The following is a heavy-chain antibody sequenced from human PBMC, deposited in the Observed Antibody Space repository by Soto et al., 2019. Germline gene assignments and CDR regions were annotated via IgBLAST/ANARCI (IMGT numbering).Heavy chain of an antibody. D-gene: IGHD3-9*01. CDR1: GFTFSSYS. J-gene: IGHJ4*02. Sequence: GGSLRLSCAASGFTFSSYSMNWVRQAPGKGLEWVSSISSSSSYIYYADSVKGRFTISRDNAKNSLYLQMNSLRAEDTAVYYCSASQYYDILTGSLRRGYWGQGTLVTVSS. V-gene: IGHV3-21*01. CDR2: ISSSSSYI. CDR3: SASQYYDILTGSLRRGY.